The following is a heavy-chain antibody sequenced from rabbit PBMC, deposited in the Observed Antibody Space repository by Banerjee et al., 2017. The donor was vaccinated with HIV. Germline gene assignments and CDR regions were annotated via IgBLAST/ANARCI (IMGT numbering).Heavy chain of an antibody. CDR1: GFSFSNKYV. J-gene: IGHJ4*01. CDR2: IDAGSSGST. V-gene: IGHV1S45*01. Sequence: QEQLVESGGGLVKPEGSLTLTCTASGFSFSNKYVMGWVRQAPGKGLEWIACIDAGSSGSTYYANWAKGRFTISKTSSTTVTLQMTSLTAADTATYFCARDMGAGSLYYLSLWGPGTLVTVS. CDR3: ARDMGAGSLYYLSL. D-gene: IGHD8-1*01.